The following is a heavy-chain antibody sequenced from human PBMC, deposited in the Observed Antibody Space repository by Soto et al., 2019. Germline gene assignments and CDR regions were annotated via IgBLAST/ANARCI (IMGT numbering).Heavy chain of an antibody. CDR2: IGPDSGAT. J-gene: IGHJ4*01. CDR3: GRDRYGQIVALY. V-gene: IGHV1-2*02. D-gene: IGHD5-12*01. CDR1: GYTFTGHY. Sequence: DSVNVSCKASGYTFTGHYIHWVRQAPEQGPEWMGEIGPDSGATRYAQKFQGRVTMTMDTSITTVYVELNNLRPNDTAVYYCGRDRYGQIVALYLGQGTPVIVSS.